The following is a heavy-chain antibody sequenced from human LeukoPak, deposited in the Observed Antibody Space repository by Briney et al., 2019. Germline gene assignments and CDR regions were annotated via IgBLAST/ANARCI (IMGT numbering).Heavy chain of an antibody. D-gene: IGHD6-13*01. Sequence: PGGSLRLSCVASGFTFTSYSMNWVRQAPAKGLEWVSYISSSGSTMYYADSVRGRFTIFRDTAKNSMYLQMNSLRVEDTAVYYCARDSAESGWYWSPGRDGIDVWGLGTMVTVSS. CDR1: GFTFTSYS. J-gene: IGHJ3*01. CDR3: ARDSAESGWYWSPGRDGIDV. CDR2: ISSSGSTM. V-gene: IGHV3-48*04.